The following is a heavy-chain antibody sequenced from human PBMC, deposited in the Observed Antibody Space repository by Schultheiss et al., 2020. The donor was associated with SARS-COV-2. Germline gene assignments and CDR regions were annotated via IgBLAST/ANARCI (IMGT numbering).Heavy chain of an antibody. CDR3: ARGPRIAVAAPGY. V-gene: IGHV4-59*12. CDR2: IYYSGST. Sequence: GSLRLSCAASGFTFSSYGMHWVRQAPGKGLEWIGYIYYSGSTNYNPSLKSRVTISVDTSKNQFSLKLSSVTAADTAVYYCARGPRIAVAAPGYWGQGTLVTVSS. J-gene: IGHJ4*02. D-gene: IGHD6-19*01. CDR1: GFTFSSYG.